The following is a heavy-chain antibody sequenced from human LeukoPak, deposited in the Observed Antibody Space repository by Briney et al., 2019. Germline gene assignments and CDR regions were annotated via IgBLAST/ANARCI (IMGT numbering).Heavy chain of an antibody. J-gene: IGHJ3*02. CDR3: AREAEFAAFDI. CDR2: ISYDGSNK. D-gene: IGHD3-10*01. CDR1: GFTFSSYA. Sequence: GRSLRLSCAASGFTFSSYAMHWVRQAPGKGLEWVAVISYDGSNKCYADSVKGRFTISRDNSKNTLYLQMNSLRAEDTAVYYCAREAEFAAFDIWGQGTMVTVSS. V-gene: IGHV3-30*04.